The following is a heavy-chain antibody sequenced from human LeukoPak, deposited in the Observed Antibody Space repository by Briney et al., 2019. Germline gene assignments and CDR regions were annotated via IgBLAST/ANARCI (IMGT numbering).Heavy chain of an antibody. CDR1: GFTFDNYA. Sequence: GGSLRLSCAASGFTFDNYAMHWVRQAPGKGLEWVSGISWNSGSIGYADSVKGRFTISRDNAKNSLYLQMNSLRAEDTALYYCAKDLRIAVATGVFDYWGQGTLVTVSS. J-gene: IGHJ4*02. CDR3: AKDLRIAVATGVFDY. V-gene: IGHV3-9*01. D-gene: IGHD6-19*01. CDR2: ISWNSGSI.